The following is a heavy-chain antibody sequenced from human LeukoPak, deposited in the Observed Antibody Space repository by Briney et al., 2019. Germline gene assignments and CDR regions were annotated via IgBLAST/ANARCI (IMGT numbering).Heavy chain of an antibody. CDR3: VAGLDSRGNS. CDR1: RFTLSTYR. CDR2: IEGEGSDT. D-gene: IGHD6-19*01. V-gene: IGHV3-74*01. Sequence: GGSLRLSCAASRFTLSTYRMHGVREAPGKGLLWVSRIEGEGSDTTSADSVKGRFTISRDNAKSTLYLQMNSLRDEDTAVYYCVAGLDSRGNSGGQGTLVTVSS. J-gene: IGHJ5*01.